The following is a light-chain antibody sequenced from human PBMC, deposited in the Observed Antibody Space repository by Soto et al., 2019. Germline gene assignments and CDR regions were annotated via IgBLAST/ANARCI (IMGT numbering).Light chain of an antibody. V-gene: IGKV1-39*01. Sequence: DIQMTQSPSSLSASVGDRVTITCRASQTINSYLNWHQQKPGKAPKLLIYAASTLQSGVPSRFSGSGSGTDFTLTISSLRPEDFATYYCQQSESTSWTFGQGTKVDIK. J-gene: IGKJ1*01. CDR3: QQSESTSWT. CDR1: QTINSY. CDR2: AAS.